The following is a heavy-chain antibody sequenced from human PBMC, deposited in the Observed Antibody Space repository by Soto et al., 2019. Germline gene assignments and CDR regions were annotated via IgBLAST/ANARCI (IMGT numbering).Heavy chain of an antibody. CDR1: GFSFTNYG. CDR2: ISHDGINK. J-gene: IGHJ4*02. D-gene: IGHD5-12*01. CDR3: AKDRGYEILDS. Sequence: LKLSFAASGFSFTNYGLHWVRQAPGKGLEWVAVISHDGINKYYEDSVKGRLTISRDTSKNTLYLQMNSLRPEDTAVYFCAKDRGYEILDSWGQGTQVSGSS. V-gene: IGHV3-30*18.